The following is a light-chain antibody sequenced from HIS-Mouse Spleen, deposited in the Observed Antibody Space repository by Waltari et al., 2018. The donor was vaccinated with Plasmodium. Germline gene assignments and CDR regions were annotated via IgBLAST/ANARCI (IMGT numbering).Light chain of an antibody. CDR3: NSRDSSGNHVV. Sequence: VALGQTVRITCQGDSLRSYYASWYQQKPGQAPVLVIYGKNNRPSGIPDRFSGSSSGNTASLTITGAQAEDEADYYCNSRDSSGNHVVFGGGTKLTVL. V-gene: IGLV3-19*01. CDR2: GKN. CDR1: SLRSYY. J-gene: IGLJ2*01.